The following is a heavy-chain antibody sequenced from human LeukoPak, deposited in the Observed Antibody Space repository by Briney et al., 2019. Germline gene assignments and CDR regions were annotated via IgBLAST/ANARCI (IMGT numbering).Heavy chain of an antibody. J-gene: IGHJ3*02. Sequence: PGRPLRLSCAASGFTFDDYVMHWVRQAPGKGLEWVSGISWNSGTIGYADSVKGRFTISRDNAKNSLYLQMNSLRAEDTALYYCAKNIWRYDILTGGAFDIWGQGTMVTVSS. D-gene: IGHD3-9*01. CDR2: ISWNSGTI. CDR3: AKNIWRYDILTGGAFDI. CDR1: GFTFDDYV. V-gene: IGHV3-9*01.